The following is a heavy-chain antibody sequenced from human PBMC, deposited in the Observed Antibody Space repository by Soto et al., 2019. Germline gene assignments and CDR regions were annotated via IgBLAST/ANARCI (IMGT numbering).Heavy chain of an antibody. CDR2: INHSGST. D-gene: IGHD2-2*01. Sequence: SETLSLTCAVYGGSFIGYYWSWILQPPGKGLEWIGEINHSGSTNYNPSLKSRVTISVDTSKNQFSLKLSSVTAADTAVYYCARGGVVPAAMTDWFDPWGQGTLVTVSS. J-gene: IGHJ5*02. CDR1: GGSFIGYY. CDR3: ARGGVVPAAMTDWFDP. V-gene: IGHV4-34*01.